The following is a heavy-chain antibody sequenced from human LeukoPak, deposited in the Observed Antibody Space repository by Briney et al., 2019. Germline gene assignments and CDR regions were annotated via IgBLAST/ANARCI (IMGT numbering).Heavy chain of an antibody. D-gene: IGHD3-10*01. Sequence: GGSLRLSCAASGFTFSNYWMSWVRQASGKGLEWVGRIRSKANSYATAYAASVKGRFTISRDDSKNTAYLQMNSLKTEDTAVYYCAKDWGLLLWFPRAPDYWGQGTLVTVSS. CDR3: AKDWGLLLWFPRAPDY. CDR2: IRSKANSYAT. V-gene: IGHV3-73*01. CDR1: GFTFSNYW. J-gene: IGHJ4*02.